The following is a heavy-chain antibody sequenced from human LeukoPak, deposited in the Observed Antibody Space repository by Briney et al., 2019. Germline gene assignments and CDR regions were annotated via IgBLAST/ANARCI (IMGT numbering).Heavy chain of an antibody. J-gene: IGHJ4*02. D-gene: IGHD3-16*01. Sequence: SETLSLTCTVSGGSISSYYWSWIRQPPGKGLEWSGYIYYSGSTNYNPSLKSRVTISVDTSKNQFSLRLSSVTAADTAVYYCARGGGVPLYDYWGQGTLVTVSS. V-gene: IGHV4-59*08. CDR3: ARGGGVPLYDY. CDR2: IYYSGST. CDR1: GGSISSYY.